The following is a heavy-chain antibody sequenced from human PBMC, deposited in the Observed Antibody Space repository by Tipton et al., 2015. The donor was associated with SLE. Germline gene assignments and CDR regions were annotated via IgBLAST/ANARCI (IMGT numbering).Heavy chain of an antibody. J-gene: IGHJ4*02. Sequence: GSLRLSCTVSGGSISSYYWSWIRQPPGKGLEWIGYIYYSGSTNYNPSLKSRVTISVDTSKNQFSLKLSSVTAADTAVYYCARDPHYYDSSEGFDYWGQGTLVTVSS. D-gene: IGHD3-22*01. CDR1: GGSISSYY. V-gene: IGHV4-59*01. CDR3: ARDPHYYDSSEGFDY. CDR2: IYYSGST.